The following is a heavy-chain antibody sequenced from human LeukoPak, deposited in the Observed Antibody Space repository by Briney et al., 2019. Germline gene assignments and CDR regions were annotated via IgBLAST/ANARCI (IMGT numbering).Heavy chain of an antibody. J-gene: IGHJ6*03. Sequence: SETLSLTCTVSGGSISSCYWSWIRQPAGKGLEWIGRIYTSGSTNYNPSLKSRVTMSVDTSKNQFSLKLSSVTAADTAVYYCARGWSYCSSTSCYYYYMDVWGEGTTVTVSS. V-gene: IGHV4-4*07. CDR1: GGSISSCY. D-gene: IGHD2-2*01. CDR2: IYTSGST. CDR3: ARGWSYCSSTSCYYYYMDV.